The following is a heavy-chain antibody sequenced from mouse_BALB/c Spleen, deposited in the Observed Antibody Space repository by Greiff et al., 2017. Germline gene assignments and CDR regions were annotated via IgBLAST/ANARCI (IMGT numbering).Heavy chain of an antibody. V-gene: IGHV5-17*02. Sequence: EVQGVESGGGLVQPGGSRKLSCAASGFTFSSFGMHWVRQAPEKGLEWVAYISSGSSTIYYADTVKGRFTISRDNPKNTLFLQMTSLRSEDTAMYYCARHYGNYYFDYWGQGTTLTVSS. CDR1: GFTFSSFG. CDR2: ISSGSSTI. J-gene: IGHJ2*01. CDR3: ARHYGNYYFDY. D-gene: IGHD2-1*01.